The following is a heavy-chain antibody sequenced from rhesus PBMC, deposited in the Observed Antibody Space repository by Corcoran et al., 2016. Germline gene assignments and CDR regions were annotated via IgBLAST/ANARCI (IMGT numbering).Heavy chain of an antibody. CDR1: GYSISSGYD. D-gene: IGHD6-25*01. J-gene: IGHJ4*01. V-gene: IGHV4-76*01. Sequence: QVQLQESGPGVVKPSETLSLTCAVSGYSISSGYDWSWIRQPPGKGLEWIGYIYGSSRSTNYNPSLKNRVTISKDTSKNQFSLKLSSVTAADTAVYYCARDRAGAAGNFDYWGQGVLVTVSS. CDR2: IYGSSRST. CDR3: ARDRAGAAGNFDY.